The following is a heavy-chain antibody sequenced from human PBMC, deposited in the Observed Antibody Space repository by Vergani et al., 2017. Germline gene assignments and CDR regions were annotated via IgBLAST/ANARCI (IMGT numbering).Heavy chain of an antibody. V-gene: IGHV3-23*01. J-gene: IGHJ4*02. CDR3: AKDRQQWLVLYYFAY. D-gene: IGHD6-19*01. CDR2: IRGRGGSK. CDR1: GFTFSSYA. Sequence: EVQLLESGGGLVQPGGSLRLSCAASGFTFSSYAMSWVRQAPGKGLEWVSAIRGRGGSKDYEDSVEGRFTMSRDNSKTTLYLQMNSLRAEETAVYYCAKDRQQWLVLYYFAYWGQGTLVTGSS.